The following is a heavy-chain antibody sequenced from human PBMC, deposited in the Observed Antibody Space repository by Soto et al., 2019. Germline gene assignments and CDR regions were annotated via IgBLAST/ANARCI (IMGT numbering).Heavy chain of an antibody. CDR2: INPNSGGT. V-gene: IGHV1-2*02. Sequence: ASVKVSCKASGYTFTGYYMHWVRQAPGQGLEWMGWINPNSGGTNYAQKFQGRVTMTRDTSISTAYMELSRLRSDDTAVYYCARTSPDGQTGSYYYGKGVLGQGTTVTVPS. D-gene: IGHD6-25*01. J-gene: IGHJ6*02. CDR3: ARTSPDGQTGSYYYGKGV. CDR1: GYTFTGYY.